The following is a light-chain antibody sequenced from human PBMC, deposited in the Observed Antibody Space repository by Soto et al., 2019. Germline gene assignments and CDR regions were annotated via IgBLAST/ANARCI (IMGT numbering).Light chain of an antibody. CDR3: SSYTRSSTLV. CDR2: EVG. J-gene: IGLJ2*01. V-gene: IGLV2-14*01. CDR1: SSDVGGYNH. Sequence: QSALTQPASVSGSPGQSITISCTGTSSDVGGYNHVSWYQQHPGKAPQLMIYEVGNRPSGVSNRFSGSKSGNTASLTISGLQAEDEADFYCSSYTRSSTLVFGGGTKLTVL.